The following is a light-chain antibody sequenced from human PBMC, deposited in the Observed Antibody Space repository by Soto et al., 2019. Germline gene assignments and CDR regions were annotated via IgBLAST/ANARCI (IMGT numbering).Light chain of an antibody. CDR3: QQYDKWPHT. J-gene: IGKJ2*01. CDR2: YAS. V-gene: IGKV3-15*01. Sequence: EMVMTQSPATLSVSPGERATLSCRASQNLSRNLAWYQQLPGQAPRLLIFYASTRATGIPARFSGSGSGTDFTLTISSLQSEDFAVYYCQQYDKWPHTFGQGTKLEIK. CDR1: QNLSRN.